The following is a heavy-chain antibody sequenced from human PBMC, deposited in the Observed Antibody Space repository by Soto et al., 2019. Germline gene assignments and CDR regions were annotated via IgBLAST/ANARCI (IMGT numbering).Heavy chain of an antibody. V-gene: IGHV1-3*01. CDR1: GYTFTSYA. CDR2: INAGNGNT. D-gene: IGHD3-3*01. J-gene: IGHJ5*02. Sequence: GASVKVSCKASGYTFTSYAMHWVRQAPGQRLEWMGWINAGNGNTKYSQKFQGRVTITRDTSASTAYMELSSLRSEDTAVYYCARAVDYDFWSGYYPRFDPWGQGTLVTSPQ. CDR3: ARAVDYDFWSGYYPRFDP.